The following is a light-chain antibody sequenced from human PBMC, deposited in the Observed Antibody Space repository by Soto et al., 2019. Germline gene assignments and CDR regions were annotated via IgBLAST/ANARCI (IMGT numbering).Light chain of an antibody. CDR3: QQYIWT. CDR2: AAS. V-gene: IGKV1-6*01. J-gene: IGKJ1*01. CDR1: EAIRSA. Sequence: AIQLTQSPSSLSASVGDRVTITCRASEAIRSALGWYQQKPGKVPKLLIYAASILQSGVPSRFSGSGSGTDFTLTISSLQPEDFATYYCQQYIWTFGQGTKVDIK.